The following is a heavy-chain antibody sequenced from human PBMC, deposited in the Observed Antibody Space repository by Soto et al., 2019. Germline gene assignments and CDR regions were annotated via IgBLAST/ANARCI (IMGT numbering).Heavy chain of an antibody. CDR3: ARVSAYDFWSGNWFDP. V-gene: IGHV7-4-1*01. J-gene: IGHJ5*02. CDR2: INTNTGNP. Sequence: GASVKVSCKASGYTFTSYAMNWVRQAPGQGLEWMGWINTNTGNPTYAQGFTGRFVFSLDTSVSTAYLQICSLKAEDTAVYYCARVSAYDFWSGNWFDPWGQGTLVTVSS. D-gene: IGHD3-3*01. CDR1: GYTFTSYA.